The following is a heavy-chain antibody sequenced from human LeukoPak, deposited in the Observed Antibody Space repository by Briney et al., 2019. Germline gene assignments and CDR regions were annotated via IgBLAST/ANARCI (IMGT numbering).Heavy chain of an antibody. CDR2: IYTSGTT. J-gene: IGHJ4*02. CDR3: AREYFGLAYNFDY. CDR1: GGSINSGGYY. D-gene: IGHD3-10*01. Sequence: PSETLSLTCTVSGGSINSGGYYWTWIRQPAGKGLEWIGRIYTSGTTNYNPSLKSRVTMSVDTSNNQFSLKLSSVTAADTAVYYCAREYFGLAYNFDYWGQGTLVTVSS. V-gene: IGHV4-61*02.